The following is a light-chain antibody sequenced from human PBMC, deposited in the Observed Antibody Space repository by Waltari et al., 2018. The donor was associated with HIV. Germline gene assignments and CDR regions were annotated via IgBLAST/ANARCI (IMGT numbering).Light chain of an antibody. J-gene: IGLJ2*01. Sequence: QLVLTPSPSASASLGASLTLTCSLSSGHSTYDLAWPQQQPAKGTRFLMKVTSDGSHNKRDVIPDRFSGSSSGAERSLTISSLQDDDEADYYCQTWGAGIQVFGGGTKLTVL. V-gene: IGLV4-69*02. CDR1: SGHSTYD. CDR3: QTWGAGIQV. CDR2: VTSDGSH.